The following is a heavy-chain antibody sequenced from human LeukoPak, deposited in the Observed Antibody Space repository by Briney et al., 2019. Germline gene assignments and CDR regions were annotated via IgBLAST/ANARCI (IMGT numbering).Heavy chain of an antibody. CDR3: ARGYEMSIYYFDY. V-gene: IGHV3-21*01. J-gene: IGHJ4*02. CDR1: GFTFSSYS. CDR2: ITSSSSYI. D-gene: IGHD5-24*01. Sequence: GGSLRLSCAASGFTFSSYSMNWVRQAPGKGLEWVSSITSSSSYIYYADSVKGRFTISRDNAKNSLFLQMNSLRAEDTAVYYCARGYEMSIYYFDYWGQGTLVTVSS.